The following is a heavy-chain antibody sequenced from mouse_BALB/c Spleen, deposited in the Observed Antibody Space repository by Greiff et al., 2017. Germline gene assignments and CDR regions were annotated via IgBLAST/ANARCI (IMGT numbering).Heavy chain of an antibody. CDR1: GFTFSSYG. CDR2: ISSGGSYT. Sequence: VQLKESGGDLVKPGGSLKLSCAASGFTFSSYGMSWVRQTPDKRLEWVATISSGGSYTYYPDSVKGRFTISRDNAKNTLYLQMSSLKSEDTAMYYCAREGLPRYFDYWGQGTTLTVSS. CDR3: AREGLPRYFDY. J-gene: IGHJ2*01. V-gene: IGHV5-6*01. D-gene: IGHD2-10*01.